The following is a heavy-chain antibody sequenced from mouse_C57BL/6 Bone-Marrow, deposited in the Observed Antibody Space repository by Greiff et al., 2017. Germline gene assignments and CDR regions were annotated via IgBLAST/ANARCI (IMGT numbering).Heavy chain of an antibody. CDR2: INPNYGTT. CDR3: ARSGYGSSSDY. V-gene: IGHV1-39*01. CDR1: GYSFTDYN. D-gene: IGHD1-1*01. Sequence: EVQLQQSGPDLVKPGASLKLSCTASGYSFTDYNMNWVQQTNGKSLEWIGVINPNYGTTSYKQTFKGKATLTVDQSTITVYMQLNSLTSEDSAVYYSARSGYGSSSDYWGQGTTLTVSS. J-gene: IGHJ2*01.